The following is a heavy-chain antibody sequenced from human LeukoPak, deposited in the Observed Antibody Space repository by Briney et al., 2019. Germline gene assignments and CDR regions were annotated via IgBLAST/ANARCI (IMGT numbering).Heavy chain of an antibody. CDR1: GASISSYY. CDR2: IYYIGST. Sequence: SETLSLTRTVSGASISSYYWSWIRQPPGKGLEGIGYIYYIGSTNYNPSLKSRRVTISVDTSKNQFSLKLSSVTAADTAVYYCARDRVGQQLVGRKNYYYYMDVWGKGTTVTISS. CDR3: ARDRVGQQLVGRKNYYYYMDV. D-gene: IGHD6-13*01. V-gene: IGHV4-59*01. J-gene: IGHJ6*03.